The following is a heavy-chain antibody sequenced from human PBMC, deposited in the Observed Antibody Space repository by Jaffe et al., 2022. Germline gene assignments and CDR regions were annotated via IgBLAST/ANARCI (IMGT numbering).Heavy chain of an antibody. J-gene: IGHJ4*02. CDR3: ARHMGSGWWYYFDY. CDR1: GYSISSGYY. CDR2: IYHSGST. D-gene: IGHD6-19*01. V-gene: IGHV4-38-2*01. Sequence: QVQLQESGPGLVKPSETLSLTCAVSGYSISSGYYWGWIRQPPGKGLEWIGSIYHSGSTYYNPSLKSRVTISVDTSKNQFSLKLSSVTAADTAVYYCARHMGSGWWYYFDYWGQGTLVTVSS.